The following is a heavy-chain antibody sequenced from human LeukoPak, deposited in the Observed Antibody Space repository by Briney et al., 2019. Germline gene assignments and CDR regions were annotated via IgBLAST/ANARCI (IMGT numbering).Heavy chain of an antibody. D-gene: IGHD3-22*01. CDR2: IWYDGSNK. V-gene: IGHV3-33*01. J-gene: IGHJ4*02. Sequence: GGSLRLSCAASGFTFSSYGMHWVRQAPGKGLEWVAVIWYDGSNKYYADSVKGRFTISRDNSKNTLYLQMNSLRAEDTAVYYCARGVYGSGHYDYWGQGALVTVSS. CDR3: ARGVYGSGHYDY. CDR1: GFTFSSYG.